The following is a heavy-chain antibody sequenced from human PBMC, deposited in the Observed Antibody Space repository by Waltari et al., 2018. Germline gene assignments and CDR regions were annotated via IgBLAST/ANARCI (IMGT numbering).Heavy chain of an antibody. J-gene: IGHJ4*02. CDR1: GFTFSRYW. CDR2: IKQDGSEK. V-gene: IGHV3-7*01. D-gene: IGHD1-26*01. CDR3: ARAGDWELPHFDY. Sequence: EVQLVESGGGLVQPGGSLRLYCAASGFTFSRYWLSWVRQAPGKGLEWVANIKQDGSEKYYVDSVKGRFTISRDNAKNSLYLQMNSLRAEDTAVYYCARAGDWELPHFDYWGQGTLVTVSS.